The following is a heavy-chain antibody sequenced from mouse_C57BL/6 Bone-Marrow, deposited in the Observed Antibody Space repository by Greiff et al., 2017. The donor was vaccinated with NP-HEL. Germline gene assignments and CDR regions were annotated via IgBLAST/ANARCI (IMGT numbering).Heavy chain of an antibody. V-gene: IGHV14-4*01. J-gene: IGHJ2*01. CDR3: TSFYYDYDGDY. Sequence: DVKLQQSGAELVRPGASVKLSCTASGFNITDDYMHWVKQRPEQGLEWIGWIDPENGDTEYASKFQGKATITADTSSNTAYLQLSSLTSEDTAVYYCTSFYYDYDGDYWGQGTTLTVSS. CDR2: IDPENGDT. CDR1: GFNITDDY. D-gene: IGHD2-4*01.